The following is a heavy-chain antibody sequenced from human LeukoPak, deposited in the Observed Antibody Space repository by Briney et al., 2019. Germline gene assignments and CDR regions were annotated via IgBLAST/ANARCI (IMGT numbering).Heavy chain of an antibody. D-gene: IGHD2/OR15-2a*01. V-gene: IGHV4-4*07. CDR1: GVSTSSHY. CDR2: IYNTGSA. J-gene: IGHJ5*02. CDR3: TRDVFFRAHNWFDP. Sequence: PSETLSLTCSVSGVSTSSHYWAWIRQPAGKGLEWIGRIYNTGSANYNPSLKSRVSMSLDTSKNQFSLNLTSVTAADTAVYYCTRDVFFRAHNWFDPWGQGTLVTVSS.